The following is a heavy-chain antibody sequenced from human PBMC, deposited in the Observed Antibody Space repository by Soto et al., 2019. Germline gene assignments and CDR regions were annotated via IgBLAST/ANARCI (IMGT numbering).Heavy chain of an antibody. J-gene: IGHJ5*02. Sequence: SETLSLTCTVSGGSISSYYWSWIRQPPGKGLEWIGYISYSVSTNYNPSLKSRVTISVDTSKNQFSLKLTSVTAADTAVYYCARRTFEYSSSSNWFDPWGQGTQVTVS. D-gene: IGHD6-6*01. CDR3: ARRTFEYSSSSNWFDP. CDR2: ISYSVST. CDR1: GGSISSYY. V-gene: IGHV4-59*01.